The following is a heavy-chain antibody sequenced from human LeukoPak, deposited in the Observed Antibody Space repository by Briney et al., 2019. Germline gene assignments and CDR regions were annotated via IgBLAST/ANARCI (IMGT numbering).Heavy chain of an antibody. CDR2: IIPIFGTA. J-gene: IGHJ4*02. CDR3: ARASRSKKSFDY. Sequence: ASVKVSCKASGGTFSSYAISWVRQAPGQGLEWMGGIIPIFGTANYAQKFQGRVTITADKSTSTAYMELSSLRSEDTAVYYCARASRSKKSFDYWGQGTLVTVSS. CDR1: GGTFSSYA. V-gene: IGHV1-69*06.